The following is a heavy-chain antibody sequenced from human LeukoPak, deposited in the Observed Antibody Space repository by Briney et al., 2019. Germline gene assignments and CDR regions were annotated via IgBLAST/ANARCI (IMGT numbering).Heavy chain of an antibody. V-gene: IGHV3-66*01. J-gene: IGHJ5*02. Sequence: GGSLRLSCAASGFDVGDHYMNWVRQAPGKGLEWVSVIYSGGTTYYADSVKGRFSISRDTYKKMVYLQMNSLRVEDTAVYYCARGAAADPTRFDPWGRGTLVTVSS. CDR3: ARGAAADPTRFDP. CDR1: GFDVGDHY. CDR2: IYSGGTT. D-gene: IGHD6-13*01.